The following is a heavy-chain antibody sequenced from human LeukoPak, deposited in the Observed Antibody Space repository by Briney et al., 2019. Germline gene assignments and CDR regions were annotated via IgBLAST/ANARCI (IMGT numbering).Heavy chain of an antibody. CDR3: ARLVRGYYDSSGYPDY. CDR1: GGSISSSSYY. CDR2: IYYSGST. D-gene: IGHD3-22*01. J-gene: IGHJ4*02. V-gene: IGHV4-39*01. Sequence: SETLSLTCTVSGGSISSSSYYWGWIRQPPGKGLEWIGSIYYSGSTYYNPSLKSRVTISVDTSKNQFSLKLSSVTAADTAVYYCARLVRGYYDSSGYPDYWGQGTLSPSPQ.